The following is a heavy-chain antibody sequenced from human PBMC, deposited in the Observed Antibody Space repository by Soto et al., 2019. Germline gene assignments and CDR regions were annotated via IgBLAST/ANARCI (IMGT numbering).Heavy chain of an antibody. D-gene: IGHD2-2*02. CDR1: GGSFSGYY. V-gene: IGHV4-34*01. CDR2: TNHSGST. J-gene: IGHJ6*03. Sequence: SETLSLTCAVYGGSFSGYYWSWIRQPPGKGLEWIGETNHSGSTNYNPSLKSRVTISVDTSKNQFSLKLSSVTAADTAVYYCARDIRYYYYYMDVWGKGTTVTVSS. CDR3: ARDIRYYYYYMDV.